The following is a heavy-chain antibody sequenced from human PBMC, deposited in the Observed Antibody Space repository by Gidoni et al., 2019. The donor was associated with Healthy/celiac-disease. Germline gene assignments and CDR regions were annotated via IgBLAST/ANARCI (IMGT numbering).Heavy chain of an antibody. V-gene: IGHV1-24*01. Sequence: QVQLVQYGPEVTKPGASVKVSCKVSGDTLTELSMHWVRQAPGKGLEWMGGFDPEDGETIYAQKFQGRVTMTEDTSTDTAYMELSSLRSEDTAVYYCATKYTTYYYGSGSYYYFDYWGQGTLVTVSS. CDR1: GDTLTELS. CDR2: FDPEDGET. J-gene: IGHJ4*02. D-gene: IGHD3-10*01. CDR3: ATKYTTYYYGSGSYYYFDY.